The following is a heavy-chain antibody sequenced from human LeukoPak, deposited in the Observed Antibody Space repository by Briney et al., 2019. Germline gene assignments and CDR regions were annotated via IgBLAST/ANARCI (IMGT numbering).Heavy chain of an antibody. CDR2: ISYDGSNK. CDR1: GFTFSSYA. J-gene: IGHJ4*02. CDR3: ARAGDVVVVADYRGYFDY. Sequence: PGRSLRLSCAASGFTFSSYAMHWVRQAPGKGLEWVAVISYDGSNKYYADSVKGRFTISRDNSKNTLYLQMNSLRAEDTAVYYCARAGDVVVVADYRGYFDYWGQGTLVTVSS. D-gene: IGHD2-15*01. V-gene: IGHV3-30-3*01.